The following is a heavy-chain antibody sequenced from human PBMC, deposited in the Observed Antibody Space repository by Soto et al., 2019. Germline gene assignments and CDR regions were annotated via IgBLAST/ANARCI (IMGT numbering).Heavy chain of an antibody. CDR2: IYYSGST. CDR3: ARVTEDYSNYQSWFDP. V-gene: IGHV4-31*03. D-gene: IGHD4-4*01. J-gene: IGHJ5*02. Sequence: QVQLQESGPGLVKPSQTLSLTCTVSGGSISSGGYYWSWIRQHPGKALEWIGYIYYSGSTYYNPSLKSRVTISVDTSKNQFSLKLSSVTAADTAVYYCARVTEDYSNYQSWFDPWDQGTLVTVSS. CDR1: GGSISSGGYY.